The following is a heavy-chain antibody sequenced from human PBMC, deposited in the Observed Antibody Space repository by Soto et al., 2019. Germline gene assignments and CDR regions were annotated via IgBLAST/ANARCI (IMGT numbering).Heavy chain of an antibody. V-gene: IGHV5-51*01. CDR2: IYPGDSDT. J-gene: IGHJ3*02. D-gene: IGHD6-6*01. CDR1: GYKVSTWHNFTSYW. CDR3: ARLIAARAPFDI. Sequence: PGESLKISCMGSGYKVSTWHNFTSYWIAWVRQMPGEGLEWMGIIYPGDSDTRYSPSFQGQVTISADKSINSVHLQWSSLKASDTAMYYCARLIAARAPFDIWGQGTMVTVSS.